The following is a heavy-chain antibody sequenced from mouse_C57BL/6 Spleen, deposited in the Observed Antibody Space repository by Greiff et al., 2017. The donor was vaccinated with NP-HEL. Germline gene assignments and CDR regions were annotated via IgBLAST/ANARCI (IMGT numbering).Heavy chain of an antibody. CDR1: GFTFSDYG. J-gene: IGHJ2*01. Sequence: EVQLVESGGGLVKPGGSLKLSCAASGFTFSDYGMHWVRQAPEKGLEWVAYISSGSSTIYYVDTVKGRFTISRDNAKNTLFLQMTSLRSEDTAMYYCARQDYYGSSQYYFDYWGQGTTLTVSS. CDR3: ARQDYYGSSQYYFDY. D-gene: IGHD1-1*01. V-gene: IGHV5-17*01. CDR2: ISSGSSTI.